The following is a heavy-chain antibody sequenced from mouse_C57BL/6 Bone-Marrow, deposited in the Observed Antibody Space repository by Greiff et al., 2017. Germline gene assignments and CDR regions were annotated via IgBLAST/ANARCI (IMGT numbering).Heavy chain of an antibody. CDR3: ARGDYYGSISFWYFDV. J-gene: IGHJ1*03. V-gene: IGHV5-12*01. D-gene: IGHD1-1*01. CDR2: ISNGGGST. CDR1: GFTFSDYY. Sequence: DVKLVESGGGLVQPGGSLKLSCAASGFTFSDYYMYWVRQTPEKRLEWVAYISNGGGSTYYPDTVKGRFTLSRDNAKNTLYLQMSRLKSEDTAMYYCARGDYYGSISFWYFDVWGTGTTVTVSS.